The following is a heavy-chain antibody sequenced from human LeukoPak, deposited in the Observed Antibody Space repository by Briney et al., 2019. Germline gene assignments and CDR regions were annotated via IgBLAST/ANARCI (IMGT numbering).Heavy chain of an antibody. V-gene: IGHV3-15*01. CDR1: GFTFSNAW. J-gene: IGHJ6*02. CDR2: IKSKTDGGTT. Sequence: GGSLRLSCAASGFTFSNAWMSWVRQAPGKGLEWVGRIKSKTDGGTTDYAAPVKGRFTISRDDSKNTLYLQMNSLKTEDTAVYYCTTAEYSNPTYYYYGMDVWGQGTTVTVSS. CDR3: TTAEYSNPTYYYYGMDV. D-gene: IGHD6-6*01.